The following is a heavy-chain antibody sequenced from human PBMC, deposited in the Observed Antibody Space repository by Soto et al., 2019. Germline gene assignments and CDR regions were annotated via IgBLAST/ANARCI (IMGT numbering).Heavy chain of an antibody. CDR3: ARMMAASGTAFDY. J-gene: IGHJ4*02. D-gene: IGHD6-13*01. V-gene: IGHV5-51*01. CDR2: IYPGDSDT. Sequence: GESLKISCQASGYSFISSWIGWVRQMPGKGLEWMGIIYPGDSDTRYSPSFQGQVTISADKSTSTAYLQWSSLKASDTATYYCARMMAASGTAFDYWGQGALLTVSS. CDR1: GYSFISSW.